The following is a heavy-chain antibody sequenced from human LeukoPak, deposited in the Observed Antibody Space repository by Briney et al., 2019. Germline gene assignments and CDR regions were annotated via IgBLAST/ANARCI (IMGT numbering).Heavy chain of an antibody. V-gene: IGHV1-2*02. CDR3: ASDFVSGYVDSFDI. Sequence: ASVKVLCQASGYHFHEFYLHRVRPAPGQGLEWMGWINPYSGGTNYGQKFPGRVTMSRDTSISTAYMGLSRLRSGDTGVYYCASDFVSGYVDSFDIWGQGTMVTVSS. J-gene: IGHJ3*02. D-gene: IGHD3-3*01. CDR1: GYHFHEFY. CDR2: INPYSGGT.